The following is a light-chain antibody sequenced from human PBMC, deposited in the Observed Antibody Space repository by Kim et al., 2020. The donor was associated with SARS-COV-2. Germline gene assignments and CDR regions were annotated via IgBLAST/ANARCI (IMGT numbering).Light chain of an antibody. V-gene: IGKV3-20*01. CDR2: GAS. CDR1: QSISSNY. J-gene: IGKJ5*01. Sequence: SPGERATLSCRASQSISSNYLAWYQQKPGQAPRLLIYGASTWATGIPDKFSGSGSGTDFTLTISRLEPEDVAVYYCQQYDNSPITFGQGTRLEIK. CDR3: QQYDNSPIT.